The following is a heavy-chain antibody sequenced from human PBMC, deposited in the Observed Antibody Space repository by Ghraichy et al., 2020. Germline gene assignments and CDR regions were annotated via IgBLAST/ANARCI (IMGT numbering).Heavy chain of an antibody. Sequence: GGSLRLSCAASGFTFSSYSMNWVRQAPGKGLEWVSSISSSSSYIYYADSVKGRFTISRDNAKNSLYLQMNSLRAEDTAVYYCARLPITIFGVVTPFDYWGQGTLVTVSS. J-gene: IGHJ4*02. CDR2: ISSSSSYI. CDR1: GFTFSSYS. V-gene: IGHV3-21*01. D-gene: IGHD3-3*01. CDR3: ARLPITIFGVVTPFDY.